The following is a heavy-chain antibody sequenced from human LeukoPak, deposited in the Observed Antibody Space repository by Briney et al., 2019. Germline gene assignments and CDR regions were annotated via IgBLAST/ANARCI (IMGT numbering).Heavy chain of an antibody. CDR1: GGSISSFY. D-gene: IGHD6-19*01. Sequence: PSETLSLTCTVSGGSISSFYWSWFRQPAGKGLEWIGRIYSSGSTNYNPSLKSRVTISVDTSKNQFSLKLSSVTAADTAVYYCARGSPYSSGWYRGNVEDYWGQGTLVTVSS. CDR3: ARGSPYSSGWYRGNVEDY. V-gene: IGHV4-4*07. J-gene: IGHJ4*02. CDR2: IYSSGST.